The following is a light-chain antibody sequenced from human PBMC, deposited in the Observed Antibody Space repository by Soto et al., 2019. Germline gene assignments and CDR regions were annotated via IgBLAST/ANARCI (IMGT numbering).Light chain of an antibody. J-gene: IGKJ1*01. V-gene: IGKV1-5*03. Sequence: DIQMTQSPSTLSASVGDRVTITCRASQSISSYLAWYQQKPGEAPKLLIYKASTLETGVPSRFSGSGSGTEFTLTISSLQPDDFATYHCQQYKSYSQTFGQGTKVEIK. CDR1: QSISSY. CDR2: KAS. CDR3: QQYKSYSQT.